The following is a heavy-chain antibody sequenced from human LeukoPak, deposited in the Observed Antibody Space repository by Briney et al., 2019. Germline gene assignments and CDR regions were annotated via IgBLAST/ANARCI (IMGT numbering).Heavy chain of an antibody. CDR2: TSGSGRNT. J-gene: IGHJ4*02. V-gene: IGHV3-23*01. CDR1: GFTFSTYA. Sequence: GGSLRLSCAASGFTFSTYAMTWVRQAPGKGLEWVSSTSGSGRNTYYADSVKGRFTISRDNSKNTLYLQMNSLRAEDTAIYYCAKDPGPNSYRSFDNWGQGTLVTVSS. CDR3: AKDPGPNSYRSFDN. D-gene: IGHD5-18*01.